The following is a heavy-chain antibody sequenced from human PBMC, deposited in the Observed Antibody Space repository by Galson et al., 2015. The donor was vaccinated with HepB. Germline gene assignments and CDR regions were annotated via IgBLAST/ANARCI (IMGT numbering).Heavy chain of an antibody. V-gene: IGHV4-34*01. D-gene: IGHD6-19*01. CDR3: AVRERQWLGWPYYFDY. CDR1: GGSFSGYY. Sequence: ETLSLTCAVYGGSFSGYYWSWIRQPPGKGLEWIGEINHSGSTNYNPSLKSRVTISVDTSKNQFSLKLSSVTAADTAVYYCAVRERQWLGWPYYFDYWGQGTLVTVSS. J-gene: IGHJ4*02. CDR2: INHSGST.